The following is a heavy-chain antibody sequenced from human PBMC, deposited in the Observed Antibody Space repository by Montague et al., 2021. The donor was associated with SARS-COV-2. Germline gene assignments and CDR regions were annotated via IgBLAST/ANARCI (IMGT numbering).Heavy chain of an antibody. D-gene: IGHD4-17*01. CDR1: GDSVWSNTAA. V-gene: IGHV6-1*01. J-gene: IGHJ4*02. CDR3: VRDTGSAQAGFDA. Sequence: CAISGDSVWSNTAAWNWIRQSLSGGLEWLGRTNYRSKWTSDYATXVEGRISIDPDTSKNQFFLHLRSVTPEDTGVYYCVRDTGSAQAGFDAWGQGTLVTVSS. CDR2: TNYRSKWTS.